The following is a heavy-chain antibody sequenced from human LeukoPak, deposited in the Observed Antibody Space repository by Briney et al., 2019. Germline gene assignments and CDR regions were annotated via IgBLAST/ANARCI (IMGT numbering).Heavy chain of an antibody. CDR2: ISPSGTTM. Sequence: GGSLRLSCAASGFTFSDYYMSWIRRAPGKGLEWVSYISPSGTTMFYADSVKGRFTISRDNAKSSLSLQMNSLRAEDSAVYYCARYKGLGDWGQGTLVTVSS. D-gene: IGHD1-1*01. V-gene: IGHV3-11*01. CDR3: ARYKGLGD. CDR1: GFTFSDYY. J-gene: IGHJ4*02.